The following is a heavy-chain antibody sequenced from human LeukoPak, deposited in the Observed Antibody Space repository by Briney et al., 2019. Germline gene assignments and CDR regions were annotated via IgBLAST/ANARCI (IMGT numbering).Heavy chain of an antibody. CDR2: IYYSGTT. V-gene: IGHV4-59*01. CDR1: GASIDSYY. D-gene: IGHD6-13*01. CDR3: ARGRVSSSSWQSVYYYYLYMDV. Sequence: SETLSLTCTISGASIDSYYWSWIRQPPGKGLEWIGYIYYSGTTNYNPSLKRRVTISVDTSKNQFSLKLSSVTAADTAVYFCARGRVSSSSWQSVYYYYLYMDVWGKGSTVTVSS. J-gene: IGHJ6*03.